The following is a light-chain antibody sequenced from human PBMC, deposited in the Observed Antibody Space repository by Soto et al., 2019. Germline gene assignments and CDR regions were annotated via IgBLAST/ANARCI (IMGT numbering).Light chain of an antibody. CDR2: DAS. CDR3: QHFGSSPPKFT. V-gene: IGKV3-20*01. Sequence: EIVLTQSPATLSLSPGERATLSCRASQNVNSSSLTWYQQKPGQAPRLLLYDASSRATDIPDKFSGSGSGTDFTLTISRLGPEDFAVYYCQHFGSSPPKFTFGLGTKLEIK. J-gene: IGKJ2*01. CDR1: QNVNSSS.